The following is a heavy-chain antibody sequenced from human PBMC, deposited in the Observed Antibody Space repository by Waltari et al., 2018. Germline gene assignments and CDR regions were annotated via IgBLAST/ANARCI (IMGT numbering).Heavy chain of an antibody. V-gene: IGHV4-59*01. Sequence: QVQLQESGPGLVKPSETLSLTCTVSGGSISSYYWSWIRQPPGKGLEWIGYIYYSGSTNSNPSLKSRVTISVDTSKNQFSLKLSSVTAADTAVYYCARDIVGGSYYDYWGQGTLVTVSS. CDR2: IYYSGST. J-gene: IGHJ4*02. CDR1: GGSISSYY. D-gene: IGHD1-26*01. CDR3: ARDIVGGSYYDY.